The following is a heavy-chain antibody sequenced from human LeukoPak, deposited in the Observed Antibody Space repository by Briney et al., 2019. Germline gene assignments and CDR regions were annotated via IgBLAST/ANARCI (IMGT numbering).Heavy chain of an antibody. Sequence: GGSLRLSCAASGFTFSNAWMSWVRQAPGKGLEWVGRIKSKTDGGTTDYAAPVKGRFTISRDDSKNTLYLQMNSLKTEDTAVYYCTTDSSGGSYLFYYYYYYMDVWGKGTTVTVSS. V-gene: IGHV3-15*01. CDR2: IKSKTDGGTT. D-gene: IGHD1-26*01. J-gene: IGHJ6*03. CDR3: TTDSSGGSYLFYYYYYYMDV. CDR1: GFTFSNAW.